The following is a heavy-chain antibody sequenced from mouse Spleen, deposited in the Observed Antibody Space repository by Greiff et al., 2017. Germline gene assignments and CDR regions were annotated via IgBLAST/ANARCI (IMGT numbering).Heavy chain of an antibody. CDR3: ARAGSPYWYFDV. CDR1: GYTFTSYV. J-gene: IGHJ1*01. Sequence: VQLQQSGPELVKPGASVKMSCKASGYTFTSYVMQWVKQKPGQGLEWIGYINPYNDGTKYNEKFKGKATLTSDKSSSTAYMELSSLTSEDSAVYYCARAGSPYWYFDVWGAGTTVTVSS. D-gene: IGHD4-1*01. V-gene: IGHV1-14*01. CDR2: INPYNDGT.